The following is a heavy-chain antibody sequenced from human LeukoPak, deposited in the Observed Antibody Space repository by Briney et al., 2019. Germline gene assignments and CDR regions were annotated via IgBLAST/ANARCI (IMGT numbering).Heavy chain of an antibody. V-gene: IGHV3-20*04. D-gene: IGHD3-22*01. CDR3: AGYYYDSSRGFDL. CDR2: INWNGAWT. Sequence: RTRGSLRLSCAASGFKFDDYGMSWVRQAPGKGLEWVCDINWNGAWTGYADSVKGRFTISRDNAKNSPYLQMNSLRAEDTALYYCAGYYYDSSRGFDLWGQGTLVTVSA. J-gene: IGHJ5*02. CDR1: GFKFDDYG.